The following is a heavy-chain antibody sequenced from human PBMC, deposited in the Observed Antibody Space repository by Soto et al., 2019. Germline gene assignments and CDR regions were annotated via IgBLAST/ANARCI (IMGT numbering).Heavy chain of an antibody. V-gene: IGHV5-51*01. Sequence: LGESLKTSRQAPGYTLSSHWIGWVRQMPGKGLEWMGIIYPDDSETRYSPSFQGQVTISADRPLNTAYPQWANPQPSDTAIDYFSRLLRSWGEPHYFDSWGQGTMVTVSS. CDR2: IYPDDSET. D-gene: IGHD3-16*01. CDR3: SRLLRSWGEPHYFDS. J-gene: IGHJ4*02. CDR1: GYTLSSHW.